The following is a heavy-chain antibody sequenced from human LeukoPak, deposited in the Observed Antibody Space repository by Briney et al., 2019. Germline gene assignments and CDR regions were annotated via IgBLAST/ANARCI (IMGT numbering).Heavy chain of an antibody. CDR2: MNPNSGNT. Sequence: GASVTVSCKASGYTFTSYDINWVRQAPGQGLEWMGWMNPNSGNTGYAQKFQGRVTMTRNTSISTAYMELSSLRSEDTAVYYCARGPITIFGVVTPGDYWGQGTLVTVSS. CDR1: GYTFTSYD. CDR3: ARGPITIFGVVTPGDY. V-gene: IGHV1-8*01. D-gene: IGHD3-3*01. J-gene: IGHJ4*02.